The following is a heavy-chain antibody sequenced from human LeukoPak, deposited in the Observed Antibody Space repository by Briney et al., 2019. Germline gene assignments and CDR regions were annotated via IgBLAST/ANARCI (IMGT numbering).Heavy chain of an antibody. J-gene: IGHJ6*02. CDR1: GFTFSDYY. CDR2: ISSSGSTI. D-gene: IGHD4-17*01. Sequence: GGSLRLSCAASGFTFSDYYMSWIRQAPGKGLEWVSYISSSGSTIYYADSVKGRFTISRDNAKNSLYLQMNSLRAEDTAVYYCAKGDYGDYIYYYYGMDVWGQGTTVTVSS. CDR3: AKGDYGDYIYYYYGMDV. V-gene: IGHV3-11*01.